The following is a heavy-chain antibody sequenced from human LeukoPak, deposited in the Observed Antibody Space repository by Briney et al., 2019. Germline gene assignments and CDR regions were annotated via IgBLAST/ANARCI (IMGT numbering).Heavy chain of an antibody. CDR3: AKHYMGSSYNRALDY. J-gene: IGHJ4*02. D-gene: IGHD3-10*01. V-gene: IGHV4-4*02. CDR1: GGSMTSSNW. CDR2: IHHGGIT. Sequence: PSETLSLTCVISGGSMTSSNWWSWVRQSPGKGLEWIGEIHHGGITNYHTSLKSRVTISIDKSKNQFSLKLTSVTAADTAVYYCAKHYMGSSYNRALDYWGQGTLVTVS.